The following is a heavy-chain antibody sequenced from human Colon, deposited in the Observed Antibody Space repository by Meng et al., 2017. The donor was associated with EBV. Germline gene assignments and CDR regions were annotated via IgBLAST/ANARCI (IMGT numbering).Heavy chain of an antibody. D-gene: IGHD3-10*01. CDR2: FYHSGST. CDR3: ARRRGGSGRDC. CDR1: RGSISVSYYY. V-gene: IGHV4-39*01. J-gene: IGHJ4*02. Sequence: QLPLPVSGPGLGKPSEALSFTCPGSRGSISVSYYYWAWVRQPPGKGVQWIGTFYHSGSTSYNPSLQSRVTMFVDTSKNQFSLMLTYVTATDTAVYYCARRRGGSGRDCWGQGTLVTVSS.